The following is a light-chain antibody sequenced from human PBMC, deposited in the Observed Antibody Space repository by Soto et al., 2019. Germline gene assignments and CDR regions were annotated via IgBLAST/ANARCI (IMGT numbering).Light chain of an antibody. V-gene: IGKV3-20*01. J-gene: IGKJ4*01. CDR3: QQYGSSPLT. CDR2: GAS. Sequence: PGERATLSCRASQTVSSSYLAWYQQKPGQAPRLLIYGASSRATGIPDRFSGSGSGTDFTLTISRLEPEDFAVYYCQQYGSSPLTFGGGTKVDIK. CDR1: QTVSSSY.